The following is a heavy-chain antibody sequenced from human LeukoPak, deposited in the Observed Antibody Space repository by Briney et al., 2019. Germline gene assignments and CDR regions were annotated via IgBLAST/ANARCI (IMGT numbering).Heavy chain of an antibody. CDR3: EATITVGQLRDY. D-gene: IGHD4-17*01. CDR1: GFTFSSYA. CDR2: ISGSGGST. J-gene: IGHJ4*02. Sequence: GGSLRLSCAASGFTFSSYAMSWVRQAPGKGLELVSAISGSGGSTYYADSVKGRFTISRDNSKNTLYLQMNSLRAEDTAVYYCEATITVGQLRDYWGQGTLVTVSS. V-gene: IGHV3-23*01.